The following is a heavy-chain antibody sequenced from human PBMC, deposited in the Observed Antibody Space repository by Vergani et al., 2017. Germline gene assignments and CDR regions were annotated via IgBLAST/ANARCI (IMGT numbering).Heavy chain of an antibody. Sequence: QVQLVQSGAEVKKPGASVKVSCKASGGTFSSYAISWVRQAPGQGLEWMGRIIPILGIANYAQQFQGRVTITADKSTSTAYMELSSLRSEDTAVYYCAGGSGYYGSRGGFDYWGKGTLVTVSS. CDR1: GGTFSSYA. CDR3: AGGSGYYGSRGGFDY. V-gene: IGHV1-69*04. CDR2: IIPILGIA. J-gene: IGHJ4*02. D-gene: IGHD3-22*01.